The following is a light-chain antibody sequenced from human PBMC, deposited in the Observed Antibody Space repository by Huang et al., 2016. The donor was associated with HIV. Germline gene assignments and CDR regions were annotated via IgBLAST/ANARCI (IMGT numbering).Light chain of an antibody. CDR3: LQDYSYPRT. V-gene: IGKV1-6*01. J-gene: IGKJ1*01. CDR2: AAS. Sequence: AIQMTQSPYSLSASVGERVTITCRASQAIRNDLGWYQQRPGTAPKLLIYAASELHSGVPLRFSGSGSGTDFTLTISSLQPEDFGTYYCLQDYSYPRTFGQGTKVKV. CDR1: QAIRND.